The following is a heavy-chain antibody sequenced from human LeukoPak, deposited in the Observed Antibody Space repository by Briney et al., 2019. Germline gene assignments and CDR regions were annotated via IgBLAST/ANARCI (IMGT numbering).Heavy chain of an antibody. CDR1: GFTFSSYA. V-gene: IGHV3-23*01. J-gene: IGHJ4*02. Sequence: SGGSLRLSCAASGFTFSSYAMSWVRQAPGKGLEWVSAISGSGGSTYYADSVKGRFTISRDNSKNTLYLQMNSLRAEDTAVYYCAKDTPDSSGYYTNSYYFDYWGQGTLVTVSS. D-gene: IGHD3-22*01. CDR3: AKDTPDSSGYYTNSYYFDY. CDR2: ISGSGGST.